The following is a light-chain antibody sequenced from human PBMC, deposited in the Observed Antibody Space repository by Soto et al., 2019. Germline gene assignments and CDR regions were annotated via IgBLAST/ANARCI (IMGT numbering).Light chain of an antibody. J-gene: IGKJ4*01. Sequence: EFVLMEFTGTLSFAPGERATLSCRASQTVRNNYLAWYQQKPGQAPRLLIYDASSRATGIPDRFSGGGSGTDFTLTISRLEPEDFAVYYCQQFSSYPLTFGGGTKVDIK. V-gene: IGKV3-20*01. CDR3: QQFSSYPLT. CDR1: QTVRNNY. CDR2: DAS.